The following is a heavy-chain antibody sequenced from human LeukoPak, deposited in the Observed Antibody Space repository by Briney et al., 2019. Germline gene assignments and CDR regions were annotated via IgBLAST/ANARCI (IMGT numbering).Heavy chain of an antibody. CDR1: GYSISSGYY. Sequence: SETLSLTCTVSGYSISSGYYWGWIRQPPGKGLEWIGSIYHSGRTFYNPSLKSRVTISVDTSKNQFSLKLSSVTAADTAVYYCARGWTYMDVWGKGTTVTISS. CDR3: ARGWTYMDV. CDR2: IYHSGRT. J-gene: IGHJ6*03. D-gene: IGHD3/OR15-3a*01. V-gene: IGHV4-38-2*02.